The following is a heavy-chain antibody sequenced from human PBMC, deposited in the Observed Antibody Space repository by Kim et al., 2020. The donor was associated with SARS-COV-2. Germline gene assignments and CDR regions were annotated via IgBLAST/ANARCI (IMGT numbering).Heavy chain of an antibody. V-gene: IGHV1-18*01. D-gene: IGHD3-22*01. Sequence: ASVKVSCKASGYTFTSYGISWVRQAPGQGLEWMGWISAYNGNTNYAQKLQGRVTMTTDSSTSTVYMELRSLRSDDTAVYYCAGGYYYDSSGPSDAFDIWGQGTMVTVSS. J-gene: IGHJ3*02. CDR3: AGGYYYDSSGPSDAFDI. CDR2: ISAYNGNT. CDR1: GYTFTSYG.